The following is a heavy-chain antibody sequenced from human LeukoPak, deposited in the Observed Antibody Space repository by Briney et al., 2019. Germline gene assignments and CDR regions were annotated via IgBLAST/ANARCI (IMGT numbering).Heavy chain of an antibody. D-gene: IGHD2-2*01. J-gene: IGHJ6*03. CDR1: GGSISDYY. CDR2: IYYSGST. CDR3: ARGDFCSSTSCYLRPMDV. Sequence: SETLSLTCTVSGGSISDYYWSWIRQPPGKELEWIGYIYYSGSTTYNPSLKSRVTMSVDTSKNQFSLKLSSVTAADTAVYYCARGDFCSSTSCYLRPMDVWGKGTTVTVSS. V-gene: IGHV4-59*01.